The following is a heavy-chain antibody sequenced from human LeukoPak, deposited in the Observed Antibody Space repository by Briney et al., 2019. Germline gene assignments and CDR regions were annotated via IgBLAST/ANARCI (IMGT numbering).Heavy chain of an antibody. CDR1: GGSFSGYY. CDR2: INHSGST. D-gene: IGHD3-3*01. Sequence: SETLSLTCAVYGGSFSGYYWSWIRQPPGKGLEWIGEINHSGSTNYNPSLKSQVTISVDTSKNQFSLKLSSVTAADTAVYYCARASGYYGNAFDIWGQGTMVTVSS. CDR3: ARASGYYGNAFDI. V-gene: IGHV4-34*01. J-gene: IGHJ3*02.